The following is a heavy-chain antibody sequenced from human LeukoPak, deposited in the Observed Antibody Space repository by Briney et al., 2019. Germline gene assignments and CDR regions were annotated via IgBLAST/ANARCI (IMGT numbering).Heavy chain of an antibody. CDR2: ISSSSSYI. CDR1: GFTFSSYS. V-gene: IGHV3-21*01. D-gene: IGHD3-10*01. Sequence: GGSLRLSCAASGFTFSSYSMNWVRQAPGKGLEWVSSISSSSSYIYYADSVKGRFTISRDNAKNSLYLQMNSLRAEDTAVYYCARDSPITMVRGVTIGGMDVWGQGTTVTVSS. J-gene: IGHJ6*02. CDR3: ARDSPITMVRGVTIGGMDV.